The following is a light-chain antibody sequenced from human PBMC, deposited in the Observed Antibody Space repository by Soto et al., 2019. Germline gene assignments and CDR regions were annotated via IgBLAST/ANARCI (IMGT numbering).Light chain of an antibody. Sequence: DIQLTQSPSFLSASVGDRVTITCRASQGISSYLAWYQQKPGKAPKLLIYAASTLQSEVPSRFSGSGSGTEFTLTISSLQPEDFATYDCEQLNSYPFGPGTKVDI. CDR3: EQLNSYP. V-gene: IGKV1-9*01. CDR2: AAS. J-gene: IGKJ3*01. CDR1: QGISSY.